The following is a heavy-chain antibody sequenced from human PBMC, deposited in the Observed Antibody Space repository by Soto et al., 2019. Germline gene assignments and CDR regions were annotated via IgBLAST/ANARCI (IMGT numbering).Heavy chain of an antibody. CDR3: ARGMRGWSFDY. CDR2: IGTAGDT. J-gene: IGHJ4*02. CDR1: GFTFSSYD. V-gene: IGHV3-13*04. Sequence: PGGSLRLSCAASGFTFSSYDMHWFRQATGKGLEWVSAIGTAGDTYYPGSVKGRFTISRENAKNSLYLQMNSLRAGDTAVYYCARGMRGWSFDYWGQGTLVTVS. D-gene: IGHD6-19*01.